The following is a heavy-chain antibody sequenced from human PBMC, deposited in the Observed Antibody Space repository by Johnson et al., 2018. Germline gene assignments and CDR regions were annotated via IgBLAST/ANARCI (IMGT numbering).Heavy chain of an antibody. J-gene: IGHJ6*03. V-gene: IGHV3-11*04. CDR2: ISSSGSTI. D-gene: IGHD3-3*01. CDR3: ARDRYDFWSGYYTNYYYYYMDV. Sequence: QVQLVQSGGGLVKXGGSLRLXCAASGFTFSDYYMSWIRQAPGKGLEWVSYISSSGSTIYYADSVKGRFTISRDNATNSLYLQMNSRRAEDTAVYYCARDRYDFWSGYYTNYYYYYMDVWGKGTTVTVSS. CDR1: GFTFSDYY.